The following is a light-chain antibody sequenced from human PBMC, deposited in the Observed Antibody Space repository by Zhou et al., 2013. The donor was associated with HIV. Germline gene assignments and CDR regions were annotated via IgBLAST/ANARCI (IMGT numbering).Light chain of an antibody. CDR2: RAS. CDR3: QQYNNYSET. CDR1: QSISSY. V-gene: IGKV1-5*03. J-gene: IGKJ1*01. Sequence: DIQMTQSPSSLSASVGDRVTITCRASQSISSYLNWYQQKPGKAPKLLIYRASSLESGVPSRFSGSGSGTEFTLTISSLQPDDFATYYCQQYNNYSETFGQGTKVEIK.